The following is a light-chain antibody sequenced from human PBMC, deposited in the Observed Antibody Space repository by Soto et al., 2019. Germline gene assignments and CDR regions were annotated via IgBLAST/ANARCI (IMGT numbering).Light chain of an antibody. J-gene: IGKJ4*01. CDR2: VAS. Sequence: DIQLTQSPSSLSASVGDRFTITCRAIQSIDNYLNWYQQKSGKAPKLLISVASTLQRGVPSRFRGSGSGTDFTLSISSLQPEDFATYFCQESYSFPPEPTFGGGTKVDIK. CDR3: QESYSFPPEPT. CDR1: QSIDNY. V-gene: IGKV1-39*01.